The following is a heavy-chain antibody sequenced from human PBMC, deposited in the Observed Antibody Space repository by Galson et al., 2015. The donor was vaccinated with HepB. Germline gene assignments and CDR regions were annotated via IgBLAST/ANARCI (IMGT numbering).Heavy chain of an antibody. J-gene: IGHJ5*02. D-gene: IGHD6-19*01. CDR3: ARAPRSGGLGLGWFDP. CDR1: GGSISSYY. Sequence: DTLSLTCTVSGGSISSYYWSWIRQPPGKGLEWIGYIYYSGSTNYNPSLKSRVTISVDTSKNQFSLKLSSVTAADTAVYYCARAPRSGGLGLGWFDPWGQGTLVTVSS. CDR2: IYYSGST. V-gene: IGHV4-59*01.